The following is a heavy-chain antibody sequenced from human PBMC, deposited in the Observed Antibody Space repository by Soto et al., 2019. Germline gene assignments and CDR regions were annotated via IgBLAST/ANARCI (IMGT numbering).Heavy chain of an antibody. V-gene: IGHV4-34*01. CDR1: GGSFSGYY. Sequence: PSETLSLTCAVYGGSFSGYYWSWIRQPPGKGLEWIGEINHSGSTNYNPSLKSRVTISVDTSKNQFSLKLSSVTAADTAVYDCARVTAARGYYYDYGMDVWGEGTTVAGS. CDR3: ARVTAARGYYYDYGMDV. D-gene: IGHD6-6*01. CDR2: INHSGST. J-gene: IGHJ6*02.